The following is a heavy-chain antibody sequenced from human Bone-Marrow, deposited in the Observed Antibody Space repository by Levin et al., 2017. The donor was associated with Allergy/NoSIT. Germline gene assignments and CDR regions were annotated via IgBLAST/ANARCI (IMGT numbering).Heavy chain of an antibody. Sequence: GGSLRLSCAASGFTFSSYWMHWVRQAPGKGLVWVSRINSDGSSTSYADSVKGRFTISRDNAKNTLYLQMNSLRAEDTAVYYCARDLCCSSTSCYLNWFDPWGQGTLVTVSS. CDR1: GFTFSSYW. V-gene: IGHV3-74*01. CDR2: INSDGSST. CDR3: ARDLCCSSTSCYLNWFDP. J-gene: IGHJ5*02. D-gene: IGHD2-2*01.